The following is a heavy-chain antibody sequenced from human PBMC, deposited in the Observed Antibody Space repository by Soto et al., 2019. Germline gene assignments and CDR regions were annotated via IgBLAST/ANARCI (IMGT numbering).Heavy chain of an antibody. CDR3: AREAGSGDYFDY. J-gene: IGHJ4*02. Sequence: QVQLQESGPGLVKPSQTLSLTCTVFGGSISSTGYFWTWIRQHPGKGLEWIGYIFYSGSTFHNPSLKSRVTISVDTSKNQFSLELSSVTAADTAVYYCAREAGSGDYFDYWGQGTLVTVSS. CDR2: IFYSGST. CDR1: GGSISSTGYF. D-gene: IGHD1-26*01. V-gene: IGHV4-31*03.